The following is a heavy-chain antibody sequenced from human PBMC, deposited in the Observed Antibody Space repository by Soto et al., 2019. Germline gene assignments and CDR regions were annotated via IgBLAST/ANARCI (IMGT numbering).Heavy chain of an antibody. CDR2: INAGNGNT. CDR3: ARDIVVVPAAIPFAY. Sequence: GASVKVSCKASGYTFTSYAMHWVRQAPGQRLEWMGWINAGNGNTKYSQKFQGRVTITRDTSASTAYMELSSLGSEDTAVYYCARDIVVVPAAIPFAYWGQGTLVT. V-gene: IGHV1-3*01. D-gene: IGHD2-2*01. CDR1: GYTFTSYA. J-gene: IGHJ4*02.